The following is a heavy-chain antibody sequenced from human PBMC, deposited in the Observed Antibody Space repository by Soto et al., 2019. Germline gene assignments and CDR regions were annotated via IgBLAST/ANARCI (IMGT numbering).Heavy chain of an antibody. CDR2: ISSSSSYI. CDR1: GFTFSSYS. J-gene: IGHJ4*02. CDR3: ARGVGLRLGELSS. Sequence: EVQLVESGGGLVKPGGSLRLSCAASGFTFSSYSMNWVRQAPGKGLEWVSSISSSSSYIYYADSVKGRFTISRDNAKNSLYLQMNSLRAEDTAVYYCARGVGLRLGELSSWGQGTLVTVSS. V-gene: IGHV3-21*01. D-gene: IGHD3-16*02.